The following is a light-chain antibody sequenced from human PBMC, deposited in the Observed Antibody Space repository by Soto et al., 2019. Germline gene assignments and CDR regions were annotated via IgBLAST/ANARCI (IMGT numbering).Light chain of an antibody. CDR2: LTS. J-gene: IGKJ3*01. CDR1: QTPLQTNGHNS. V-gene: IGKV2-28*01. CDR3: MQALRTPFT. Sequence: DIAKTQFPLSLSVVPGAPASISCTSGQTPLQTNGHNSLDWYLKRTGQSPQLLIYLTSNRSAGVPDRFSGSGSGTDFTLKISRVEAEDVGVYFCMQALRTPFTSGPPTKV.